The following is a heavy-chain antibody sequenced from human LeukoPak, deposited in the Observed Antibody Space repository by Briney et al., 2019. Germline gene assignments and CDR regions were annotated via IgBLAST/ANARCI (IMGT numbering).Heavy chain of an antibody. CDR1: GGSFSGYY. Sequence: NSSETLSLTCAVYGGSFSGYYWSWIRQPPGKGLEWIGEINHSGSTNYNPSLKSRVTISVDTSKNQFSLKPSSVTAADTAVYYCARGSRIAAASLLYWGQGTLVTVSS. CDR2: INHSGST. CDR3: ARGSRIAAASLLY. V-gene: IGHV4-34*01. D-gene: IGHD6-13*01. J-gene: IGHJ4*02.